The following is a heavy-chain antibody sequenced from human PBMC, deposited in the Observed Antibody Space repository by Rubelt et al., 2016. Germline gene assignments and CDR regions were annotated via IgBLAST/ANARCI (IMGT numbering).Heavy chain of an antibody. V-gene: IGHV1-69*09. Sequence: QVQLVQSGAEVKKPGSSVKVSCKASGGTFSSYAISWVRQAPGQGLEWMGGIIPILGIANYAQKFQGRVTITAEKSTSTAYMELSSLRSEDTAVYYCARDGYNDIWGFFDYWGQRTLVTVSS. CDR3: ARDGYNDIWGFFDY. CDR1: GGTFSSYA. CDR2: IIPILGIA. J-gene: IGHJ4*02. D-gene: IGHD5-24*01.